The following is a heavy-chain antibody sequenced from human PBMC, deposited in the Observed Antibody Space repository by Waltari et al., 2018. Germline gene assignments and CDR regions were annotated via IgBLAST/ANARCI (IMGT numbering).Heavy chain of an antibody. CDR3: ARTATTVSTGDAFDI. J-gene: IGHJ3*02. D-gene: IGHD4-17*01. Sequence: EVQLVESGGGLVKPGGSLRLSCAASGFTSSSYSMNWVRQAPGKGLEWVSSISSSSSYIYYADSVKGRFTISRDNAKNSLYLQMNSLRAEDTAVYYCARTATTVSTGDAFDIWGQGTMVTVSS. V-gene: IGHV3-21*01. CDR1: GFTSSSYS. CDR2: ISSSSSYI.